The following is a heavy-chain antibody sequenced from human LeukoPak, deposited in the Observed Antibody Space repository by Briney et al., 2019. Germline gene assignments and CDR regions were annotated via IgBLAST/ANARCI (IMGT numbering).Heavy chain of an antibody. D-gene: IGHD2-15*01. J-gene: IGHJ4*02. Sequence: GGSLRLSCAASGFTFSSYSMNWVRQAPEKGLEWVSSISSSSSYIYYADSVKGRFAISRDNAKNSLYLQMNSLRAEDTAVYYCARDGDGSDHYNDYWGQGILVTVSS. CDR3: ARDGDGSDHYNDY. V-gene: IGHV3-21*04. CDR1: GFTFSSYS. CDR2: ISSSSSYI.